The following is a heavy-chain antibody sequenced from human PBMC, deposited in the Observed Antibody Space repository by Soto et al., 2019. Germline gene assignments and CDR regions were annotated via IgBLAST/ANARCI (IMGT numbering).Heavy chain of an antibody. CDR2: VSTNNADT. J-gene: IGHJ4*02. D-gene: IGHD3-22*01. V-gene: IGHV1-18*01. CDR1: GYHFTAYG. CDR3: ARELNTDSSAYYSFAH. Sequence: ASVKVSCKTSGYHFTAYGLAWLRQAPGQRPEWMGWVSTNNADTNYAEKFQGRVTMTTDKSTTTTYMELRSLRSDDTAVYYCARELNTDSSAYYSFAHWGQGTLVTVSS.